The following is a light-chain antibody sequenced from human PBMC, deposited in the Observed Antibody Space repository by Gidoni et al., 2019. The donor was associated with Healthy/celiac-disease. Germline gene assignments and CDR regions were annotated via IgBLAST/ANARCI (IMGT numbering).Light chain of an antibody. CDR1: SSYVGGYNY. CDR2: DVR. CDR3: SSYTSSSSDV. J-gene: IGLJ1*01. Sequence: QSALTQPASVSGSPGQSITISCTGTSSYVGGYNYVSWYQQHPGKAPKLMIYDVRNRPSGVSNRFSGSKSGNTASLTISGLQAEDEADYYCSSYTSSSSDVFGTGTKVTVL. V-gene: IGLV2-14*01.